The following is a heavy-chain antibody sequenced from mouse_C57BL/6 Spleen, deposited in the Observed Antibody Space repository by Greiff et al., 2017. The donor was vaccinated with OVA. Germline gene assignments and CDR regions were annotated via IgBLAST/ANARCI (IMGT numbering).Heavy chain of an antibody. V-gene: IGHV1-64*01. CDR3: ARGDYGSSLYYFDY. J-gene: IGHJ2*01. CDR2: IHPNSGST. CDR1: GYTFTSYW. D-gene: IGHD1-1*01. Sequence: QVQLQQPGAELVKPGASVKLSCKASGYTFTSYWMHWVKQRPGQGLEWIGMIHPNSGSTNYNEKFKSKATLTVDKSSSTAYMQLSSLTSEDSAVYDCARGDYGSSLYYFDYWGQGTTLTVSS.